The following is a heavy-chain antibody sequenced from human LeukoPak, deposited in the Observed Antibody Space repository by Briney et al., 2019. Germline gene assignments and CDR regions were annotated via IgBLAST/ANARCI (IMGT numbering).Heavy chain of an antibody. J-gene: IGHJ6*04. CDR1: GGTFSSYA. CDR2: IIPIFGTA. V-gene: IGHV1-69*06. Sequence: ASVKVSCKASGGTFSSYAISWVRQAPGQGLEWMGGIIPIFGTANYAQKFQGRVTITADKSTSTAYMELSSLRSEDTAVCYCARGPRTTGTTYYYYGMDVWGKGTTVTVSS. D-gene: IGHD1-1*01. CDR3: ARGPRTTGTTYYYYGMDV.